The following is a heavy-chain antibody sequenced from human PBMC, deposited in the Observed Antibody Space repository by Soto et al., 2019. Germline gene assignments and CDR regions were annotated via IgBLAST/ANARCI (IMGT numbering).Heavy chain of an antibody. D-gene: IGHD6-13*01. V-gene: IGHV5-51*01. CDR3: AKENGYSSSWFEFDY. CDR2: IYPGDSDT. J-gene: IGHJ4*02. CDR1: GYSFTTYW. Sequence: GESLKISCKASGYSFTTYWIGWVRQMPGKGLEWMGIIYPGDSDTRYRPSFQGQVTISADKSISTAYLQWSSLKASDTAVYYCAKENGYSSSWFEFDYWGQGTLVTVSS.